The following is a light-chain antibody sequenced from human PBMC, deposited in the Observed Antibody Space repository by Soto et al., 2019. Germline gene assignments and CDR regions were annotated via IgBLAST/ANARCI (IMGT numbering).Light chain of an antibody. Sequence: EIVLTQSPGTLSLSPGERATLSCRASQSVSTFLAWFQQKPGQAPRLLIYDASNRATGVPARFSGSGSGTDFTLTISSLEPEDFVVYYCQQRSAWPLTFGGGTKVDIK. J-gene: IGKJ4*01. CDR2: DAS. CDR3: QQRSAWPLT. CDR1: QSVSTF. V-gene: IGKV3-11*01.